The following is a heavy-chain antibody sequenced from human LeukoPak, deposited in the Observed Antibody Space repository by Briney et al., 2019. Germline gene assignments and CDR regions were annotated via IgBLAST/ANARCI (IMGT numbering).Heavy chain of an antibody. D-gene: IGHD2/OR15-2a*01. CDR3: TTDGKYSNSGTFGFDP. J-gene: IGHJ5*02. CDR1: GIAFTDAW. CDR2: IKDKAVGGTA. V-gene: IGHV3-15*01. Sequence: GGSLRLSCAATGIAFTDAWMTWVRQVPGQGLEWIGRIKDKAVGGTAEYAASVKGRFTISRDDSKNTMYLQMSSLKTEDTGVYYCTTDGKYSNSGTFGFDPWGQGTLVTVSS.